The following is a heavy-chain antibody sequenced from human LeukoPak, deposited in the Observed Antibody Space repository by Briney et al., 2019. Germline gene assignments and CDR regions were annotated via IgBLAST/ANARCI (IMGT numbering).Heavy chain of an antibody. Sequence: SETLSLTCTVSGGSISSSSYYWGWIRQPPGKGLEWIGSIYYSGSTYYNPSLKSRVTISVDTSKNQFSLKLSSVTAADTAVYYCARGGDDSGVYYHDYGGRGTLVPVSS. CDR3: ARGGDDSGVYYHDY. CDR2: IYYSGST. CDR1: GGSISSSSYY. D-gene: IGHD3-22*01. J-gene: IGHJ4*02. V-gene: IGHV4-39*07.